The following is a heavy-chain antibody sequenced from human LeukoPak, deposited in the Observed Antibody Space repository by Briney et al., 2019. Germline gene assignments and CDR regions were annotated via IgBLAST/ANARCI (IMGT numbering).Heavy chain of an antibody. CDR1: GFTFSSYG. Sequence: GGSLRLSCAASGFTFSSYGMHWVRQAPGKGLEWVAVISYDGSNKYYADSVKGRFTISRDNSKNTLYLQMNSLRAEDTAVYYCAKDGGYSRGYFDYWGQGTLVTVSS. CDR2: ISYDGSNK. D-gene: IGHD6-13*01. CDR3: AKDGGYSRGYFDY. V-gene: IGHV3-30*18. J-gene: IGHJ4*02.